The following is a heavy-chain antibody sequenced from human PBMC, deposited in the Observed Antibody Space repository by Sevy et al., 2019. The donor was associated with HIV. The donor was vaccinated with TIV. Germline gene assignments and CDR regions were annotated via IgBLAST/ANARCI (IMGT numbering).Heavy chain of an antibody. Sequence: GGSLRLSCAASGFAFSTYSMNWVRQAPGKGLEWVSCISGSGSYIYYADSVQGRVAISRDKAKSSLYLQMNSLRAEDTAGYYCVGAAANVRYFDYWGQGTLVTVSS. CDR1: GFAFSTYS. CDR3: VGAAANVRYFDY. V-gene: IGHV3-21*01. CDR2: ISGSGSYI. D-gene: IGHD6-25*01. J-gene: IGHJ4*02.